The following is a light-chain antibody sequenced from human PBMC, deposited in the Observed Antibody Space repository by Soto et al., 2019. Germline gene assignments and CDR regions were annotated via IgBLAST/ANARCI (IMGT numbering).Light chain of an antibody. J-gene: IGKJ1*01. V-gene: IGKV2-28*01. Sequence: DIVMTQSPLSLPVTPGEPASISCRSSQSLLHSNGYNYLDWYLQKPGQSPQLLIYLGSNRASGVHDRFSGSGSGTDFTLKISRVEAEDVGVYYCMQALQTPPWTFGQVTKVEIK. CDR3: MQALQTPPWT. CDR2: LGS. CDR1: QSLLHSNGYNY.